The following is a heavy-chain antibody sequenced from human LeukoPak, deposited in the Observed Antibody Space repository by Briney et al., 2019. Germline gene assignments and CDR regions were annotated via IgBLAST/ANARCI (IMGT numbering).Heavy chain of an antibody. CDR2: IRGSGGST. J-gene: IGHJ4*02. CDR3: ARYCSGGNCYSGLVY. D-gene: IGHD2-15*01. Sequence: GGSLRLSCTASGFTFSTYAMTCVRQAPGGGLEWVSTIRGSGGSTYYADSVKGRFTISRDISKNTVYLQMNNLRAEDTAVYYCARYCSGGNCYSGLVYGGQGTLVAVSS. CDR1: GFTFSTYA. V-gene: IGHV3-23*01.